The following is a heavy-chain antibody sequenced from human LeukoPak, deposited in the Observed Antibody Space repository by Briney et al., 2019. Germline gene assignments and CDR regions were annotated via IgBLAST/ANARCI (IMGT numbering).Heavy chain of an antibody. CDR2: IIPIFVTA. D-gene: IGHD3-22*01. Sequence: SVKVSFKASGGTFSSYAISWVRQAPGQGLEWMGGIIPIFVTANYAQKFQGRVTITKDESTSTAYMELSSLRSGDTAVYYCARSYYYDSSGYYGPYYFDYWGQGTLVTVSS. V-gene: IGHV1-69*05. CDR3: ARSYYYDSSGYYGPYYFDY. J-gene: IGHJ4*02. CDR1: GGTFSSYA.